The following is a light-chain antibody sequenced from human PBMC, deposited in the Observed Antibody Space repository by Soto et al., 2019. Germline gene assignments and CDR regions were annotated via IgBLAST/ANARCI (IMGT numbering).Light chain of an antibody. V-gene: IGLV3-1*01. CDR3: QAWDTSTVV. CDR2: QDN. J-gene: IGLJ2*01. Sequence: SYELTQPPSVSVSPGQTASITCSGDKLGDKYACWYQQKPGQSPVVVIYQDNKRPSGVPARFSGSNSGNTATLTISGTQAMDEADYYCQAWDTSTVVFGGGTKLTVL. CDR1: KLGDKY.